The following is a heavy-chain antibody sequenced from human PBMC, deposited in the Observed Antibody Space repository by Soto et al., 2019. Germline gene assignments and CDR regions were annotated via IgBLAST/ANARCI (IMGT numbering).Heavy chain of an antibody. V-gene: IGHV3-11*01. CDR2: ISSSGSTI. Sequence: GGSLRLSCAASGFTFSDYYMSWIRQAPGKGLEWVSYISSSGSTIYYADSVKGRFTISRDNAKNSLYLQMNSLRAEDTAVYYCASQPVVAARDYYYYGTDVWGQGTTVTVSS. J-gene: IGHJ6*02. CDR3: ASQPVVAARDYYYYGTDV. D-gene: IGHD2-15*01. CDR1: GFTFSDYY.